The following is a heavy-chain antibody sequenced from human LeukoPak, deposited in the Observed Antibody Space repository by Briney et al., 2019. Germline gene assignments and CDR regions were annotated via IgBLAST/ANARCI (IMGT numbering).Heavy chain of an antibody. V-gene: IGHV3-33*08. CDR1: GFTLSAFW. CDR2: IWYDGSNK. J-gene: IGHJ4*02. CDR3: ARDLGSGWYSDY. Sequence: GGSLRLSCAASGFTLSAFWMHWVRQAPGKGLEWVALIWYDGSNKYYADSVKARFTISRDNSKNTLYLQMNSLRAEDTAVYYCARDLGSGWYSDYWGQGTLVTVSS. D-gene: IGHD6-19*01.